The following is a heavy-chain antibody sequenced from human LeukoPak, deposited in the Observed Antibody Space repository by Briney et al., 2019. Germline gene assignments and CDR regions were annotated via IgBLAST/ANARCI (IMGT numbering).Heavy chain of an antibody. CDR2: INHSGST. V-gene: IGHV4-34*01. D-gene: IGHD4-17*01. CDR1: GGSFRGYY. CDR3: ARGTRNDYGDYGECDY. J-gene: IGHJ4*02. Sequence: SETLSLTCAVYGGSFRGYYWSCIRQPPGKGLEWIGEINHSGSTNYNPSLKSRVTISVDTSKNQFSLKLNSVTAADTAVYYCARGTRNDYGDYGECDYWGQGTLVTVSS.